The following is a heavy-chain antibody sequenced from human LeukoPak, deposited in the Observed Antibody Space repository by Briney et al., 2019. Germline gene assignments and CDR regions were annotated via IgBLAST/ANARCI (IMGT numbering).Heavy chain of an antibody. D-gene: IGHD6-13*01. CDR2: ISGSGGST. J-gene: IGHJ5*02. V-gene: IGHV3-23*01. CDR1: GFTFSSYA. Sequence: RGSLRLSCAASGFTFSSYAMSWVRQAPGKGLEWVSAISGSGGSTYYADSVKGRFTISRDNSKNTLYLQMNSLRAEDTAVYYCAKAPGQQLVPAWGQGTLVTVSS. CDR3: AKAPGQQLVPA.